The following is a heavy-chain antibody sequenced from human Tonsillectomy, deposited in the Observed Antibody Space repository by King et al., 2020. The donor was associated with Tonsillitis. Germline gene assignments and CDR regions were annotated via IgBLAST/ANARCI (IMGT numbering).Heavy chain of an antibody. V-gene: IGHV3-23*01. CDR2: VSGSGGST. J-gene: IGHJ4*02. CDR3: AKVPTGYYDILTSYYFDY. D-gene: IGHD3-9*01. Sequence: VQLQESGGGLMQPGGSLRLSCAASGFTFSSYAMSWVRQAPGKGLEWVSGVSGSGGSTYYADSVKGRFTISRDNSKDTLYLQMNSLRAEDTAVYYCAKVPTGYYDILTSYYFDYWGQGTLVTVSS. CDR1: GFTFSSYA.